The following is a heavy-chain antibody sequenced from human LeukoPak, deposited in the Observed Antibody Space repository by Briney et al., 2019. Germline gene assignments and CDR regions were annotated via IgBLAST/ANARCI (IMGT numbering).Heavy chain of an antibody. J-gene: IGHJ6*03. D-gene: IGHD3-3*01. CDR1: GGSFSGYY. V-gene: IGHV4-34*01. CDR2: INHSGST. Sequence: PSETLSLTCAVYGGSFSGYYWSWIRQPPGKGLEWLGEINHSGSTNYNPSLKSRVTISVDTSKNQFSLKLSSVTAADTAVYYCAREWYDFWSGSYYYMDVWGKGTTVTVSS. CDR3: AREWYDFWSGSYYYMDV.